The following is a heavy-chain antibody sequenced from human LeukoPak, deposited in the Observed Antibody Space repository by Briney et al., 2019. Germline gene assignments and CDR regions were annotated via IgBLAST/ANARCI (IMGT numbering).Heavy chain of an antibody. CDR3: AIPKNDILTGYDY. CDR1: GGTFSSYA. J-gene: IGHJ4*02. Sequence: ASVKVSCKASGGTFSSYAISWVRQAPGQGLDWMGGIIPIFGTANYAQKFQGRVTITTDESTSTAYMELSSLRSEDTAVYYCAIPKNDILTGYDYWGQGTLVTVSS. V-gene: IGHV1-69*05. CDR2: IIPIFGTA. D-gene: IGHD3-9*01.